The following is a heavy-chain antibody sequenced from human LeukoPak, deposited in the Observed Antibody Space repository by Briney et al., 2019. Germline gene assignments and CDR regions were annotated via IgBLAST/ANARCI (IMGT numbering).Heavy chain of an antibody. V-gene: IGHV1-69-2*01. CDR2: VDPEDGET. J-gene: IGHJ3*02. CDR3: ATAAYNAFDI. D-gene: IGHD2-2*01. CDR1: GYTFTDYY. Sequence: ASVKVSCKVSGYTFTDYYMHWVQQAPGKGLEWMGFVDPEDGETIYAEKFQGRVTITADTSTDTAYMELSSLRSEDTAVYYCATAAYNAFDIWGQGTMVTVSS.